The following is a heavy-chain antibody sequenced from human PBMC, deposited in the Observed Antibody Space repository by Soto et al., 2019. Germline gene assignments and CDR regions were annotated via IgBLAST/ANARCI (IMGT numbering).Heavy chain of an antibody. Sequence: SXKVSFEASGYTXTGYYINLVREAPGQGLEWMGGIIPQTGGTSYAQKFQGRVTLSRDTSINTAYLELSRLTFDDAAVYFCARESYHVISDGIAVWGQGTTGTVS. D-gene: IGHD2-15*01. CDR1: GYTXTGYY. V-gene: IGHV1-2*02. CDR3: ARESYHVISDGIAV. J-gene: IGHJ6*02. CDR2: IIPQTGGT.